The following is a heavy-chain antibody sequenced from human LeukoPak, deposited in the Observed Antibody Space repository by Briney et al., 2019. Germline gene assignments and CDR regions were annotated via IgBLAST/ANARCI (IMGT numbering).Heavy chain of an antibody. CDR2: IYYSGST. CDR3: ARGYYFMDV. J-gene: IGHJ6*03. Sequence: PSETLSLTCTVSNDSMINYYWSWIRQSPGKGLEWIGYIYYSGSTKNPSLKSRVTILLDMSKNQFSLKLSSASAADTAVYYCARGYYFMDVWGKGTRVTVSS. CDR1: NDSMINYY. V-gene: IGHV4-59*08.